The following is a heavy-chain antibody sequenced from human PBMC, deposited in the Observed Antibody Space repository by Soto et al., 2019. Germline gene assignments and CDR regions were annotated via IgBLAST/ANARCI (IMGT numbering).Heavy chain of an antibody. J-gene: IGHJ4*02. D-gene: IGHD3-10*01. CDR2: ISYDGSNK. Sequence: QVQLVESGGGVVQPGRSLRLSCAASGFTFSSYAMHWVRQAPGKGLEWVAVISYDGSNKYYADSVKGRFTISRDNSKNTLYLQMNSLRAEDTAVYYCARDVGYGSPWDYWGQGTLVTVPS. V-gene: IGHV3-30-3*01. CDR3: ARDVGYGSPWDY. CDR1: GFTFSSYA.